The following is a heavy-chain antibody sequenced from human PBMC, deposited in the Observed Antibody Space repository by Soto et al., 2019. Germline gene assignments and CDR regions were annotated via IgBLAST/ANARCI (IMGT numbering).Heavy chain of an antibody. J-gene: IGHJ4*02. V-gene: IGHV4-34*01. CDR1: GWSFSGYY. D-gene: IGHD2-8*02. Sequence: PSDTLSLTFAVYGWSFSGYYWTWIRQPPGTGLEWIGEINHSGSTNYNPSLKSRVTISVDTSKNQFSLKLTSVTAADTAVYYCARDKITGLFDYWGQGTLVTVSS. CDR2: INHSGST. CDR3: ARDKITGLFDY.